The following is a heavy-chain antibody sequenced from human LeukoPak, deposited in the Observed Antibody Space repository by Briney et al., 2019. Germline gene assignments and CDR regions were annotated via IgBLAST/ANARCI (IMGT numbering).Heavy chain of an antibody. CDR1: GGSISSYY. V-gene: IGHV4-59*12. Sequence: SETLSLTCTVSGGSISSYYWSWIRQPPGKGLEWIGYIYYSGSTNYNPSLKSRVTISVDTSKNQFSLKLSSVTAADTAVYYCARDDALRYFDWLPHNYYGMDVWGQGTTVTVSS. J-gene: IGHJ6*02. CDR3: ARDDALRYFDWLPHNYYGMDV. D-gene: IGHD3-9*01. CDR2: IYYSGST.